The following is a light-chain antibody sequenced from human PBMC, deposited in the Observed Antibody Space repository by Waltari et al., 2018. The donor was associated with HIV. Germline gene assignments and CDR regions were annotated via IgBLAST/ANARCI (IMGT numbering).Light chain of an antibody. CDR1: SSDVGAYNL. CDR2: DVS. Sequence: QTALTHPASVSGSPGQSITISCPGTSSDVGAYNLFSWYQQHPGKAPRLIIYDVSERPAGVSNRFTGSKSGNTASLTISGLQAEDEADYYCCSYVSEIVPCVFGGGTKLTVL. V-gene: IGLV2-23*02. CDR3: CSYVSEIVPCV. J-gene: IGLJ3*02.